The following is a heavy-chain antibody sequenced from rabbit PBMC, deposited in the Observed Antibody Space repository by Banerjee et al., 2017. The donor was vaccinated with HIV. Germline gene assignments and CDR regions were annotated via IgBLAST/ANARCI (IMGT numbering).Heavy chain of an antibody. D-gene: IGHD4-1*01. J-gene: IGHJ4*01. V-gene: IGHV1S40*01. CDR1: GFSLNIYE. Sequence: QSLEESGGDLVKPGASLTLTCTASGFSLNIYEMCWVRQAPGKGLEWIACIYAASSGSTWYASWATGRFTISKTSSTTVTLQMTSLTAADTATYFCARDLAGVIGWNFNLWGPGTLVTVS. CDR3: ARDLAGVIGWNFNL. CDR2: IYAASSGST.